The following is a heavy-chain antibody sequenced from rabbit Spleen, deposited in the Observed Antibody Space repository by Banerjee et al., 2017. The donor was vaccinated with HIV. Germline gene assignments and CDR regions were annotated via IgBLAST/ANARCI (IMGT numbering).Heavy chain of an antibody. CDR2: IDTGIGDT. J-gene: IGHJ4*01. CDR1: GFSFSSSYW. D-gene: IGHD1-1*01. Sequence: QEQLEESGGDLVKPGASLTLTCTASGFSFSSSYWICWVRQAPGKGLEWIACIDTGIGDTYYASWAKGRFTISKTSSTVTLQMTRLTVADTVTYFCARGTTSNGYGSDLWGPGTLVTVS. CDR3: ARGTTSNGYGSDL. V-gene: IGHV1S45*01.